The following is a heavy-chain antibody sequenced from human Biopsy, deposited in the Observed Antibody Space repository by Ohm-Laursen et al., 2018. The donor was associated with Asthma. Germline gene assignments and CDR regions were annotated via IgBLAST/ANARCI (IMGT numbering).Heavy chain of an antibody. CDR2: IKSKTAGGTL. Sequence: SLRLSCAASGFTFTDAWISWVRQAPGKGLEWVGRIKSKTAGGTLDFAAPVKGRFTISRDDSKNTLYLQMNSLKNGDTAVYYCTTEGGQGYWGQGTLVTVSS. D-gene: IGHD6-13*01. CDR3: TTEGGQGY. CDR1: GFTFTDAW. J-gene: IGHJ4*02. V-gene: IGHV3-15*01.